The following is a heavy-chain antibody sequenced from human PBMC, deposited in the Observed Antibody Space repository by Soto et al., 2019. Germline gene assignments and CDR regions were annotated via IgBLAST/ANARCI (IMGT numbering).Heavy chain of an antibody. V-gene: IGHV1-69*02. D-gene: IGHD3-16*01. J-gene: IGHJ3*01. Sequence: QVQLVQSGAEVRKPGSSVKVSCKASGVTFSSYTISWVRQAPGQGLDWMGRIIPVLGVANYAPKFQGRLPIFVDEPTSTVFMDWTSLRSEDTAMYFARLGINGDSDVSDFWGQGTFITVFS. CDR2: IIPVLGVA. CDR1: GVTFSSYT. CDR3: ARLGINGDSDVSDF.